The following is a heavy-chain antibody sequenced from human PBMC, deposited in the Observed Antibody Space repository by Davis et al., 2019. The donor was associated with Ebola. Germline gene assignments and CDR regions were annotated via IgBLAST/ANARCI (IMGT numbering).Heavy chain of an antibody. D-gene: IGHD5-12*01. CDR1: GGSISSSSYY. CDR3: ARGEYSGYDWNYYYYYGMDV. J-gene: IGHJ6*02. CDR2: IYYSGST. Sequence: MPSETLSLTCTVSGGSISSSSYYWGWIRQPPGKGPEWIGYIYYSGSTNYKPSLKSRVTISVDTSKKQFSLKLSSVTAADTAVYYCARGEYSGYDWNYYYYYGMDVWGQGTTVTVSS. V-gene: IGHV4-61*05.